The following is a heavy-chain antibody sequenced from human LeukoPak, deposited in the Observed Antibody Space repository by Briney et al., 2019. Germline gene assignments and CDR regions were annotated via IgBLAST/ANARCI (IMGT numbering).Heavy chain of an antibody. J-gene: IGHJ5*02. CDR1: GDSFSGYY. CDR2: IYFRGST. Sequence: SETLSLACSFSGDSFSGYYWTWIRRLPGGTLEWIGHIYFRGSTKYNPSLKNRDTISVDTSKSQVSLTLSSVTAADTAVYYCARAMRWTSGPVELGWFDRWGQGTPVIVSS. D-gene: IGHD5-12*01. V-gene: IGHV4-59*01. CDR3: ARAMRWTSGPVELGWFDR.